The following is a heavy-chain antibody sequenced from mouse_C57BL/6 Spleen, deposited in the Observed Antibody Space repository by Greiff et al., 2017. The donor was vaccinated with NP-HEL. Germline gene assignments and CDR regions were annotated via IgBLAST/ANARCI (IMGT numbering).Heavy chain of an antibody. CDR3: ARPHYYGSSFPYAMDY. CDR1: GFTFSDYG. CDR2: ISSGSSTI. V-gene: IGHV5-17*01. J-gene: IGHJ4*01. D-gene: IGHD1-1*01. Sequence: EVKLVESGGGLVKPGGSLKLSCAASGFTFSDYGMHWVRQAPEKGLEWVAYISSGSSTIYYADTVKGRFTISRDNAKNTLFLQMTSLRSEDTAMYYCARPHYYGSSFPYAMDYWGQGTSVTVSS.